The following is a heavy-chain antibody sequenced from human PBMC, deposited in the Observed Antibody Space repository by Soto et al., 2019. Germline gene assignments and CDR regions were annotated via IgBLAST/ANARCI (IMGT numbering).Heavy chain of an antibody. Sequence: GGSLRLSCAASGFTFSSYGMHWVRQAPGKGLEWVAVIWYDGSNKYYADSVKGRFTISRDNSKNTLYLQMNSLRAEDTAVYYCARDHGVYSSSSWGDFGMDVWGEGTTVTVSS. D-gene: IGHD6-6*01. CDR1: GFTFSSYG. V-gene: IGHV3-33*01. CDR3: ARDHGVYSSSSWGDFGMDV. CDR2: IWYDGSNK. J-gene: IGHJ6*04.